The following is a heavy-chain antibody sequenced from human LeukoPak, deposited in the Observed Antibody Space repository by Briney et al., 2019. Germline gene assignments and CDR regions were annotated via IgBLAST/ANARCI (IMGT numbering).Heavy chain of an antibody. CDR2: IYTSGST. V-gene: IGHV4-4*07. CDR3: AGSLNYDFWSGYLNWFDP. CDR1: GGSISSYY. J-gene: IGHJ5*02. Sequence: KPSETLSLTCTVSGGSISSYYWSWIRQPAGKGLEWIGRIYTSGSTNYNPSLKSRVTMSVDTSKNQFSLKLSSVTAADTAVYYCAGSLNYDFWSGYLNWFDPWGQGTLVTVSS. D-gene: IGHD3-3*01.